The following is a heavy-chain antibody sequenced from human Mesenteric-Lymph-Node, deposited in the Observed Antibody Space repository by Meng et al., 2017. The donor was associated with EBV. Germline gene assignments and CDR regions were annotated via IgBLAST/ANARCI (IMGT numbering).Heavy chain of an antibody. CDR3: AHQGFSTSFGY. Sequence: HITLKASFPTLVKPTQTLTLTCTFSGFSLTTSGVAVGWIRQPPGGALEWLALVYWDDDKRYSPSLKSRLTITKDTSKNQVVLTMTNMDPVDTATYYCAHQGFSTSFGYWGQGTLVTVAS. V-gene: IGHV2-5*02. J-gene: IGHJ4*02. CDR1: GFSLTTSGVA. CDR2: VYWDDDK. D-gene: IGHD2-2*01.